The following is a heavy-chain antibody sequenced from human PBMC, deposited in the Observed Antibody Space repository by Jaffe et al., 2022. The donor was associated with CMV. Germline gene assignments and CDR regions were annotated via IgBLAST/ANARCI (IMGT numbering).Heavy chain of an antibody. CDR3: ARADLGVVIEINYYYYYMDV. V-gene: IGHV3-21*01. Sequence: EVQLVESGGGLVKPGGSLRLSCAASGFTFSSYSMNWVRQAPGKGLEWVSSISSSSSYIYYADSVKGRFTISRDNAKNSLYLQMNSLRAEDTAVYYCARADLGVVIEINYYYYYMDVWGKGTTVTVSS. CDR1: GFTFSSYS. D-gene: IGHD3-3*01. CDR2: ISSSSSYI. J-gene: IGHJ6*03.